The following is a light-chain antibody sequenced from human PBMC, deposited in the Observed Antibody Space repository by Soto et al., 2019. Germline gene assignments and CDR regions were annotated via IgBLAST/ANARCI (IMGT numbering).Light chain of an antibody. CDR3: SSYTSSTTVL. J-gene: IGLJ2*01. V-gene: IGLV2-14*03. Sequence: QSVLTQPASVSASPGQSIAISCTGTSSDVGGYDYVSWYQQHPGKAPKLMIYDASERPSGVSDRFSGSKSGNTASLTISGLHAEDEAHYYCSSYTSSTTVLFGGGTKLTVL. CDR1: SSDVGGYDY. CDR2: DAS.